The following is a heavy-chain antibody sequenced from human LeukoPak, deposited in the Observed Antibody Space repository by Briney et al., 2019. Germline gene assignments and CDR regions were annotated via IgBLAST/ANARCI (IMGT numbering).Heavy chain of an antibody. Sequence: GGSLRLSCAASGFTLSNAWVSCLRQAPGKGLEWVGLIKSKTDGGTTDFAAPVKGRFTISRDDSKSIAYLQMNSLKTEDTAVYYCARGIIGLRGFDYWGQGTLVTVSS. J-gene: IGHJ4*02. CDR3: ARGIIGLRGFDY. CDR2: IKSKTDGGTT. D-gene: IGHD1-20*01. CDR1: GFTLSNAW. V-gene: IGHV3-15*01.